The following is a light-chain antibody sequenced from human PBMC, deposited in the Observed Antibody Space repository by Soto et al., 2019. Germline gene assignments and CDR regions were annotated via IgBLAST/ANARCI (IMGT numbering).Light chain of an antibody. CDR2: DAS. V-gene: IGKV1-5*01. CDR3: QQSYSTPIT. Sequence: DIQMTQSPSTLSASVGDRVIITCRASQSVSSWLAWYQKKPGKAPKLLIYDASTLESGVPSRFSGSGSGTDFTLTISSLQPEDFATYYCQQSYSTPITFGQGTRLEIK. J-gene: IGKJ5*01. CDR1: QSVSSW.